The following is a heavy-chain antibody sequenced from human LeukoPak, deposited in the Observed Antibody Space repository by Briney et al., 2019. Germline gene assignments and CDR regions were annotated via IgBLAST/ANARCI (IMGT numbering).Heavy chain of an antibody. Sequence: GGSLRLSCAASGFTFSSYWMHWVRQSPGKGLVWVARLNSDGSITDYADSVKGRFAIARDSGTNTVSLQMNSLRAEDTAVYYCANLGIAVAGTGYWGQGTLVTVSS. J-gene: IGHJ4*02. D-gene: IGHD6-19*01. CDR3: ANLGIAVAGTGY. V-gene: IGHV3-74*01. CDR2: LNSDGSIT. CDR1: GFTFSSYW.